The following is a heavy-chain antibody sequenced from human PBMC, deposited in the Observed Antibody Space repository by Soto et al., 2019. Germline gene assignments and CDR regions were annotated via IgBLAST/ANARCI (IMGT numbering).Heavy chain of an antibody. V-gene: IGHV3-30*18. CDR1: GFTFRSYG. CDR3: AKGRVTGSTDGLFDY. Sequence: GGSVRLSCAASGFTFRSYGMHWVRQAPGKGLEWVAVISYDGSNKNYVDSVKGRFTISRDNSKNTLYVQMNSLRAEDTAVYYCAKGRVTGSTDGLFDYWGQGTLVTVSS. J-gene: IGHJ4*02. D-gene: IGHD1-7*01. CDR2: ISYDGSNK.